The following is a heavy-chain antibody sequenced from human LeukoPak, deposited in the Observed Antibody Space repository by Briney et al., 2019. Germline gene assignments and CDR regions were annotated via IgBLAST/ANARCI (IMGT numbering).Heavy chain of an antibody. Sequence: GASVKVSCKASGYTFTSYDINWVRQATGQGLEWMGWMNPNSGNTDYAQKFQGRVTITRNTSISTAYMELSSLRSEDTAVYYCARGSRITIFGVVIIGRYYFDYWGQGTLVTVSS. D-gene: IGHD3-3*01. CDR3: ARGSRITIFGVVIIGRYYFDY. J-gene: IGHJ4*02. V-gene: IGHV1-8*03. CDR2: MNPNSGNT. CDR1: GYTFTSYD.